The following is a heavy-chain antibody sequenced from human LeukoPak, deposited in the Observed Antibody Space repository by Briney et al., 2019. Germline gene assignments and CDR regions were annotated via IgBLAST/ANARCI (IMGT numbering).Heavy chain of an antibody. D-gene: IGHD3-3*01. CDR2: INHSGST. Sequence: SETLSLTCAVYGGSFSGYYWSWIRQPPGKGLEWIGEINHSGSTNYNPSLKSRVTISVDTSKNQFSLKLSSVTAADTAMYYCVRLQGIFDAFDIWGHGTMVTVSS. V-gene: IGHV4-34*01. CDR3: VRLQGIFDAFDI. CDR1: GGSFSGYY. J-gene: IGHJ3*02.